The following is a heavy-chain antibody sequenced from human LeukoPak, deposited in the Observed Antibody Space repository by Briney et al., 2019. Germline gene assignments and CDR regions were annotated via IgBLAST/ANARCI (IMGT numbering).Heavy chain of an antibody. V-gene: IGHV1-2*02. Sequence: ASVKVSCKASGYTFTGYYMHWVRQAPGQGLEWMGWINPNSGGTNYAQKFQGRVTMTRDMSISTAYMELSRLRSDDTAVYYCASQAAGPNGVYYYYMDVWGKGTTVTVSS. CDR2: INPNSGGT. CDR3: ASQAAGPNGVYYYYMDV. J-gene: IGHJ6*03. D-gene: IGHD6-13*01. CDR1: GYTFTGYY.